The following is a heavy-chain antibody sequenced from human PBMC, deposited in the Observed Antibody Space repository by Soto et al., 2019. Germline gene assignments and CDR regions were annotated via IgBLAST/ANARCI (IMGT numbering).Heavy chain of an antibody. CDR1: GFTFSSYA. V-gene: IGHV3-23*01. D-gene: IGHD5-18*01. CDR2: ISGSGGST. Sequence: GGSLRLSCAASGFTFSSYAMSWVRQAPGKGLEWVSAISGSGGSTYYADSVKGRFTISRDNSKNTLYPQMSSLRAEDTAVYYCAKVMVKNWFDPWGQGTLVTVSS. CDR3: AKVMVKNWFDP. J-gene: IGHJ5*02.